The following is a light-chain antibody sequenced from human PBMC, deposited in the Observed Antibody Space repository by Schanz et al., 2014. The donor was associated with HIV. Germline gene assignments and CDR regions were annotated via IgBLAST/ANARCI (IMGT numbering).Light chain of an antibody. J-gene: IGLJ1*01. CDR2: DND. CDR1: SSSTGDNY. CDR3: LSYDSSLSGPYV. Sequence: QSVLTQPPSVSAAPGQKVTISCSGSSSSTGDNYVSWYQHLPGAAPKLLIYDNDKRPSGIPDRFSGSKSGTSVSLAITGLQAEDEADYYCLSYDSSLSGPYVFGTRTKLTVL. V-gene: IGLV1-51*01.